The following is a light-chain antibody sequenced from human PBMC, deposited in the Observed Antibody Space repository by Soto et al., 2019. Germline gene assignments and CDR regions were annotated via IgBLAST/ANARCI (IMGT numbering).Light chain of an antibody. CDR2: LNSDGSH. Sequence: QLVLTQSPSASASLGASVKLTCTLSSGHSSYAIAWHQQQPEKGPRYLMKLNSDGSHSKGDGIPDRFSGFSSGAERFLTISSLQSEDEADYYCQTWGTGPLFGGGTKLTVL. CDR1: SGHSSYA. V-gene: IGLV4-69*01. J-gene: IGLJ3*02. CDR3: QTWGTGPL.